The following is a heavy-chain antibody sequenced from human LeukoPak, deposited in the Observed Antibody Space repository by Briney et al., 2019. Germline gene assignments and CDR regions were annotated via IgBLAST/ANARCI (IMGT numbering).Heavy chain of an antibody. Sequence: GGSLRLSCAASGFTFSSYSMNWVRQAPGKGLEWVSSISSGSSYIYYADSVKGRFTISRDNAKNSLYLQMNSLRAEDTAVYYCARLTILEGMDVWGQGTTVTVSS. V-gene: IGHV3-21*01. CDR3: ARLTILEGMDV. D-gene: IGHD1-1*01. CDR1: GFTFSSYS. J-gene: IGHJ6*02. CDR2: ISSGSSYI.